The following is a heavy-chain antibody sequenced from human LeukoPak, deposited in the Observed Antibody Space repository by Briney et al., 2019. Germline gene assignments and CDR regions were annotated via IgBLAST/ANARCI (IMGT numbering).Heavy chain of an antibody. CDR1: GYTFTGYY. CDR3: ARDSEATESWYFDL. CDR2: INPNSGGT. Sequence: ASVKVSCKASGYTFTGYYMHWVRQAPGQGLEWMGWINPNSGGTNYAQKFQGRVTMTRDTPISTAYMELSRLRSDDTAVYYCARDSEATESWYFDLWGRGTLVTVSS. J-gene: IGHJ2*01. V-gene: IGHV1-2*02. D-gene: IGHD5-12*01.